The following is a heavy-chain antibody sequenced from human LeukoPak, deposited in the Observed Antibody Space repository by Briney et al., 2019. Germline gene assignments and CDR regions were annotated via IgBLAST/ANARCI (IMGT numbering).Heavy chain of an antibody. V-gene: IGHV3-21*01. J-gene: IGHJ3*02. CDR3: AGYVSSGRRDAFDI. Sequence: PGGSLRLSCAASGFTFSTYSMNWVRQAPGKGLEWVSSITRSSYIYYADSVKGRFTISRDNAKNSLYLQMNSLRAEDTAVYYCAGYVSSGRRDAFDIWGQGTMVTVSS. CDR2: ITRSSYI. CDR1: GFTFSTYS. D-gene: IGHD3-22*01.